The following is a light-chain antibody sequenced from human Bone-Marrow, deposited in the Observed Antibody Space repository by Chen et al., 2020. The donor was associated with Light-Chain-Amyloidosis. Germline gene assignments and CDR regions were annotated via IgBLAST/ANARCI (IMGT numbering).Light chain of an antibody. Sequence: QSALTQPASVSGSPGQSITISCTGTSSDVGGDNHVSWYQQHPDKAPKLMIYEVTNRPSWVPDRFSGSKSANTASLTLSGLQTEDEADYFCSSYTITNTLVFGSGTMVTVL. CDR1: SSDVGGDNH. J-gene: IGLJ1*01. CDR3: SSYTITNTLV. CDR2: EVT. V-gene: IGLV2-14*01.